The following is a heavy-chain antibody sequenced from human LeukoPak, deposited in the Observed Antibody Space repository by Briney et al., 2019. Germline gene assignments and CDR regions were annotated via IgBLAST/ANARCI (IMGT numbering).Heavy chain of an antibody. CDR1: GGTFSSYA. CDR2: IIPIFGTA. D-gene: IGHD3-22*01. J-gene: IGHJ4*02. CDR3: ARDMAYYYGSSGYSYFDY. Sequence: GASVKVSCKASGGTFSSYAISWVRQAPGQGLEWMGGIIPIFGTANYAQKFQGRVTITADESTSTAYMELSSLRSEDTAVYYCARDMAYYYGSSGYSYFDYWGQGTLVTVSS. V-gene: IGHV1-69*13.